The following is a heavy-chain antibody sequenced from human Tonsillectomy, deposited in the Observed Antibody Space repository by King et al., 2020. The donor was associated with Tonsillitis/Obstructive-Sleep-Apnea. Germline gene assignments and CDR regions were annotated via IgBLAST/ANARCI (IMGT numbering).Heavy chain of an antibody. Sequence: VQLVESGGGVVQPGRSLRLSCAASGFTFRTYAMHWVRQAPGKGLEWVAVISYDGSNAYYPDSVKGRFTISRDNSKNTLYRQMNSLRAEDTAVDYCARARGMYCSSTSCSPMDVWGQGTTVTVSS. CDR3: ARARGMYCSSTSCSPMDV. J-gene: IGHJ6*02. V-gene: IGHV3-30*04. D-gene: IGHD2-2*01. CDR1: GFTFRTYA. CDR2: ISYDGSNA.